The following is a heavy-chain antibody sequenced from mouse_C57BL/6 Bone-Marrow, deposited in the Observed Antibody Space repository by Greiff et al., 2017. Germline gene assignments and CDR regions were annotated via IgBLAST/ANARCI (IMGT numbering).Heavy chain of an antibody. D-gene: IGHD4-1*01. CDR2: IDPSDSYT. CDR1: GYTFTSYW. Sequence: QVQLQQPGAELVKPGASVKLSCKASGYTFTSYWMQWVKQRPGQGLEWIGEIDPSDSYTNYNQKFKGKATLTVDTSSSIAYMQLSSLTSEDSAVYYCASGVTGYYFDYWGQGTTLTVSS. V-gene: IGHV1-50*01. CDR3: ASGVTGYYFDY. J-gene: IGHJ2*01.